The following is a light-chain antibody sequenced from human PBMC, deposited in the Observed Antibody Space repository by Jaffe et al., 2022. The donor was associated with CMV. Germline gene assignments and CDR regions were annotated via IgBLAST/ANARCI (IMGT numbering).Light chain of an antibody. CDR3: QQYNTYWT. J-gene: IGKJ1*01. CDR1: QTISSW. Sequence: DIQMTQSPSTLSASVGDRVTIACRASQTISSWLAWYQQKPGKAPKLLIYKSSTLLSGVPSRFSGSGYGTEFTLTITSLQPDDFATYYCQQYNTYWTFGQGTKVEIK. CDR2: KSS. V-gene: IGKV1-5*03.